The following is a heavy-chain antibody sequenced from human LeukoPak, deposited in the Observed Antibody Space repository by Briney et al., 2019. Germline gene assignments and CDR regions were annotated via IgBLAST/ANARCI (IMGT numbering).Heavy chain of an antibody. D-gene: IGHD1-26*01. J-gene: IGHJ3*02. CDR1: GFTFSAYA. Sequence: GRSLRLSCAASGFTFSAYAMHWVRLAPGKGLEWVAVISYDGSNKYYADSVKGRFTISGDKSKDTLYLQMNSLRPEDTAVYYCARGPGPIAGAKNPFDIWGQGTMVTV. CDR3: ARGPGPIAGAKNPFDI. V-gene: IGHV3-30*14. CDR2: ISYDGSNK.